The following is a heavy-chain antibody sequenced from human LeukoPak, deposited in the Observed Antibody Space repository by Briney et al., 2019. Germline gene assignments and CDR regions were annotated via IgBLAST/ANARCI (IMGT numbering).Heavy chain of an antibody. J-gene: IGHJ4*02. D-gene: IGHD1-26*01. CDR2: INADGSST. V-gene: IGHV3-74*01. CDR1: GFSFSSYW. Sequence: PGGSLRLSCAASGFSFSSYWMHWVRQAPGKGLVWVSLINADGSSTTYADSVKGRFTISRDNVKNTLYLQMNSLRAEDTAVYYCARDGHGTLPFDYWGQGTPVTASS. CDR3: ARDGHGTLPFDY.